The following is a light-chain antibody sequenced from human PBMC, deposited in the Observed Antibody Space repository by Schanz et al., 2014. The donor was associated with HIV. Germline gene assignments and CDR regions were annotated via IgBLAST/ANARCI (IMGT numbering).Light chain of an antibody. Sequence: DLQMTQSPSSLSASAGDRVTITCRASQSISSYLNWYQQKPGKAPKLLIYATSSLQSGVPSRFSGSGSGTEFTLTISNLEPDDFAIYYCQQYSTYPYTFGQGTKLEIK. CDR2: ATS. J-gene: IGKJ2*01. CDR3: QQYSTYPYT. V-gene: IGKV1-39*01. CDR1: QSISSY.